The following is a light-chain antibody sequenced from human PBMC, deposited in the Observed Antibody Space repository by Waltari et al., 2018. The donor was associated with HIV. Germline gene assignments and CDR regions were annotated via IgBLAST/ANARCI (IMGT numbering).Light chain of an antibody. CDR3: QSYDSSLSSDV. J-gene: IGLJ1*01. Sequence: QSVLTQPPSVSGAPGQRVTISCPGSSSNIAAGFDVHWYQKLPGIAPKLLIYAATNRHAGVPDRFSGSKSGTSASLAITGLQAEDEADYYCQSYDSSLSSDVFASGTRVTVL. CDR2: AAT. V-gene: IGLV1-40*01. CDR1: SSNIAAGFD.